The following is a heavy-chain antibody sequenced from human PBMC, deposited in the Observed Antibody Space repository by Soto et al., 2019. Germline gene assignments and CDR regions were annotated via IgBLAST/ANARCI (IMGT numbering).Heavy chain of an antibody. J-gene: IGHJ4*02. CDR2: ISYSGST. CDR3: AREDPDASVGY. V-gene: IGHV4-59*11. Sequence: SETLSLTCTVSGGSMSSHYWTWLRQPPGKGLEWIGYISYSGSTYYNPSLKSRVTISADTSRNQFSLKLSSVIAADTAVYYCAREDPDASVGYWGQGTLVTVSS. CDR1: GGSMSSHY. D-gene: IGHD3-16*01.